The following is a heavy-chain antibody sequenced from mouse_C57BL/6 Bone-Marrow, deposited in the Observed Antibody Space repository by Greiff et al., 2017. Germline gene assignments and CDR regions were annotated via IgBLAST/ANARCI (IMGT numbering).Heavy chain of an antibody. CDR3: ARSDYGAWFAY. CDR2: IYPRSGNT. V-gene: IGHV1-81*01. D-gene: IGHD1-1*01. CDR1: GYTFTSYG. Sequence: VKLMESGAELARPGASVKLSCKASGYTFTSYGISWVKQRTGQGLEWIGEIYPRSGNTYYNEKFKGKATLTADKSSSTAYMELRSLTSEDSAVYFCARSDYGAWFAYWGQGTLVTVSA. J-gene: IGHJ3*01.